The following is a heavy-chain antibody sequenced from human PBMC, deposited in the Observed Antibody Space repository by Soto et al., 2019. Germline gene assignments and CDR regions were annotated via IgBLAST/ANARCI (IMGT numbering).Heavy chain of an antibody. Sequence: QVQLVESGGGVVQPGRSLRLSCAASGFTFSSYAMHWVRQAPGKGLEWVAVISYDGSNKYYADSVKGRFTISRDNSKNMMCLQMNGRRAEDTAVYYWAREITIFGVVNDAFDIWGQGTMVTVSS. CDR3: AREITIFGVVNDAFDI. CDR1: GFTFSSYA. J-gene: IGHJ3*02. V-gene: IGHV3-30-3*01. D-gene: IGHD3-3*01. CDR2: ISYDGSNK.